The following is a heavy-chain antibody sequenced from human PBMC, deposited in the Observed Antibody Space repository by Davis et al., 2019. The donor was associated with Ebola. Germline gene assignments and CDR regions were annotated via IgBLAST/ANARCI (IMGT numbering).Heavy chain of an antibody. CDR2: IIPILGIA. V-gene: IGHV1-69*04. Sequence: SVQVSCKASAGTFSSYAISWVRQAPGQGLEWMGRIIPILGIANYAQKFQGRVTITADKSTSTAYMELSSLRSEDTAVYYCARDGALVGAPDYWGQGTLVTVSS. CDR3: ARDGALVGAPDY. CDR1: AGTFSSYA. D-gene: IGHD1-26*01. J-gene: IGHJ4*02.